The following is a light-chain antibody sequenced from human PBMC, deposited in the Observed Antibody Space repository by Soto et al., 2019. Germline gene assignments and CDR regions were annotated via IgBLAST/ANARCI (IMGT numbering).Light chain of an antibody. CDR1: QSISSW. V-gene: IGKV1-5*01. Sequence: DIQMTQSPSTLSASVGDRVSITCRASQSISSWLAWYQQKPGKPPKLLIYDASSLEGGVPSRFSGSGSGTHFTLTITGLQPADFATYYCQQNFSIPITFGQGTRLEIK. J-gene: IGKJ5*01. CDR3: QQNFSIPIT. CDR2: DAS.